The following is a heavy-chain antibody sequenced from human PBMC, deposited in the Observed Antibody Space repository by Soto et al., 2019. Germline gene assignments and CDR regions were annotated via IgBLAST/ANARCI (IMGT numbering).Heavy chain of an antibody. V-gene: IGHV4-34*01. CDR2: INHSGST. D-gene: IGHD6-13*01. Sequence: SETLSLTCAVYGGSFSGYYWSWIRQPPGKGLEWIGEINHSGSTNYNPSLKSRVTISVDTSKNQFSLKLSSVTAADTAVYYCAAGGSSWYYFDYWGQGTLVTVSS. CDR3: AAGGSSWYYFDY. CDR1: GGSFSGYY. J-gene: IGHJ4*02.